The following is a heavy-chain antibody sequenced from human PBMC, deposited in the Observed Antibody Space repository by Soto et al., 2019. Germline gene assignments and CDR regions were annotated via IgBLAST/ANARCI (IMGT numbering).Heavy chain of an antibody. J-gene: IGHJ6*01. V-gene: IGHV1-69*08. Sequence: QVQLVQSGAEVRKPGSSVKVSCRASGSTFSSYTVNWVRQAPGQGLEWIGRIIPILGTTDYARRFKGRVTITADRSAKTADMELTSLTSEDTAVYYCARRRYCGADCYSKFYYGMDVW. CDR1: GSTFSSYT. CDR2: IIPILGTT. CDR3: ARRRYCGADCYSKFYYGMDV. D-gene: IGHD2-21*02.